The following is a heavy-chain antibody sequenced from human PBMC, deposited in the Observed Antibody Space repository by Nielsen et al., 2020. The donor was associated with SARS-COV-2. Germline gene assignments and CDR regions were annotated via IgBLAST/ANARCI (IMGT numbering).Heavy chain of an antibody. D-gene: IGHD2-2*01. J-gene: IGHJ6*03. CDR3: ARVGGYCSSTSCYPYYYYYYYMDV. V-gene: IGHV3-30-3*01. Sequence: WIRQPPGKGLEWVAVISYDGSNKYYADSVKGRFTISRDNSKNTLYLQMNSLRAEDTAVYYCARVGGYCSSTSCYPYYYYYYYMDVWGKGTTVTVSS. CDR2: ISYDGSNK.